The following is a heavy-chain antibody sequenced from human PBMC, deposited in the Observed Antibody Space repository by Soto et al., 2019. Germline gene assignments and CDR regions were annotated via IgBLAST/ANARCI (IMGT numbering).Heavy chain of an antibody. CDR3: ARGMTTVTTGYDFDY. Sequence: GGSLRLSCAASGFTFSSYGMHWVRQAPGKGLEWVAVIWYDGSNKYYADSVKGRFTISRDKSKNTLSLQLNSLRAEDTAVYYCARGMTTVTTGYDFDYWGQGTLVTVSS. J-gene: IGHJ4*02. CDR1: GFTFSSYG. D-gene: IGHD4-17*01. CDR2: IWYDGSNK. V-gene: IGHV3-33*01.